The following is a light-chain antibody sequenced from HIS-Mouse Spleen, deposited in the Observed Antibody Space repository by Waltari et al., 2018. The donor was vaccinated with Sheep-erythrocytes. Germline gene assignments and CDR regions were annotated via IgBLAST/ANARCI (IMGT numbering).Light chain of an antibody. J-gene: IGLJ1*01. CDR2: EVS. CDR1: SSDVGGYNY. CDR3: CSYAGSYNHV. Sequence: QSALTQPRSVSGSPGQSVTISCPGPSSDVGGYNYVSWYQQHPAKAPKLMFEEVSKRPSGVPDRFSGSKSGNTASLTISGLQAEDEADYYCCSYAGSYNHVFATGTKVTVL. V-gene: IGLV2-11*01.